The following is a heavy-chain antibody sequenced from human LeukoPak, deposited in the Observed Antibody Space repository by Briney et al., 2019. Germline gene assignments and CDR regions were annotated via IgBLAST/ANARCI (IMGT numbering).Heavy chain of an antibody. CDR1: GFTFDDYA. CDR3: AELGITMIGGV. Sequence: PGGSLRLSCAASGFTFDDYAMHWVRQAPGKGLEWVSGISWDSDRIGYADSVKGRFTISRDNAKNSLYLQMNSLRAEDTAVYYCAELGITMIGGVWGKGTTVTISS. D-gene: IGHD3-10*02. CDR2: ISWDSDRI. J-gene: IGHJ6*04. V-gene: IGHV3-9*01.